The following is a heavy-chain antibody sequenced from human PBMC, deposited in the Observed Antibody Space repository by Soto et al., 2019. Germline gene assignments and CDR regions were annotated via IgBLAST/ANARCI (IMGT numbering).Heavy chain of an antibody. CDR1: GFSVSTSGVG. J-gene: IGHJ6*02. CDR2: IYWDDDK. D-gene: IGHD2-15*01. Sequence: QITLKESGPTVVKPTQTLTLTCTFSGFSVSTSGVGVAWIRQPPGKALEWLALIYWDDDKCYSPFLQSRVTITKDTSKNQVVLTMTNMDPVDTATYYCAHKGGRGAGMDVWGQGTTVTVSS. V-gene: IGHV2-5*02. CDR3: AHKGGRGAGMDV.